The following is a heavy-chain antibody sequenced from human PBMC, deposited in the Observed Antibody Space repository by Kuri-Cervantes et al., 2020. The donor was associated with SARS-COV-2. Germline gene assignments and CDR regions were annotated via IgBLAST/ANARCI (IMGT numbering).Heavy chain of an antibody. CDR3: ARESGSSYDYVWGSYRYRNGWFDP. CDR2: INPRGGIT. Sequence: ASVKVSCKASGYIFTSYYMHWVRQAPGQGLEWMGIINPRGGITSYAQKFQGRVTMTRDTSTTTVYMELSSLRSEDTAVYYCARESGSSYDYVWGSYRYRNGWFDPWGQGTLVTVSS. V-gene: IGHV1-46*01. CDR1: GYIFTSYY. D-gene: IGHD3-16*02. J-gene: IGHJ5*02.